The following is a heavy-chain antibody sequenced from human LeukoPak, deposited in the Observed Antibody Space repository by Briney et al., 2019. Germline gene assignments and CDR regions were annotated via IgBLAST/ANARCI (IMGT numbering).Heavy chain of an antibody. CDR2: IYYSGST. CDR3: ARGRRDGYNLEYFDK. D-gene: IGHD5-24*01. Sequence: TSETLSLTCTVSGGSISSSSYYWGWIRQPPGKGLEWIGSIYYSGSTYYNPSLKSRVTIYVDTSKNQFSLKLSSVTAADTAVYYCARGRRDGYNLEYFDKWGQGTLVTVSS. J-gene: IGHJ4*02. CDR1: GGSISSSSYY. V-gene: IGHV4-39*01.